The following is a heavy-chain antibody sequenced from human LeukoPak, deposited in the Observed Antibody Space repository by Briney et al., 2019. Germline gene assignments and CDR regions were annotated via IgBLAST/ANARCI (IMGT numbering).Heavy chain of an antibody. V-gene: IGHV4-39*01. D-gene: IGHD5-18*01. CDR3: VSPRGFSYGYFDY. CDR1: GGSISSSSAY. J-gene: IGHJ4*02. CDR2: IYYSKNT. Sequence: SETLSLTCTVSGGSISSSSAYWGWIRQPLGKGLEWIGSIYYSKNTYYNPSLKSRVTISAETSKNQFSLTLGSVSATDTAVYYCVSPRGFSYGYFDYWGQGTLVTVSS.